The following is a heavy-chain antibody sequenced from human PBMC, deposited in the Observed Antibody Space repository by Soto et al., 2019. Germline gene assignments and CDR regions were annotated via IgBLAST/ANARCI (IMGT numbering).Heavy chain of an antibody. Sequence: QVQLVQYGAEVMQPGSSVKVSCKPSGGTLTNFINYPINWVRQSPGQGLEWMGGIVPNIGTVNYAQKFQGRVTMTAYKSTGTVYIELSSLRSYDSALYYCARRNTAGFLRYFDNWGQGTLVTVSS. J-gene: IGHJ4*02. CDR2: IVPNIGTV. V-gene: IGHV1-69*06. D-gene: IGHD6-19*01. CDR1: GGTLTNFINYP. CDR3: ARRNTAGFLRYFDN.